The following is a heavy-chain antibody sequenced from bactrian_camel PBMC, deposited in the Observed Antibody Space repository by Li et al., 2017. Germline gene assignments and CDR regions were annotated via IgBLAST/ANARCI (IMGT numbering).Heavy chain of an antibody. Sequence: QVQLVESGGDSVQAGESLRLSCVSSPYTYSSVCMGWFRQAPGKEREGVTNYDNDGNTRYGDSVKGRFTIPRDTGKGILYLQMNSLKPEDTGIYTCAAIHCAPEVARMAPIEYEGPGTQVTVS. J-gene: IGHJ4*01. D-gene: IGHD3*01. CDR2: YDNDGNT. CDR1: PYTYSSVC. V-gene: IGHV3S1*01.